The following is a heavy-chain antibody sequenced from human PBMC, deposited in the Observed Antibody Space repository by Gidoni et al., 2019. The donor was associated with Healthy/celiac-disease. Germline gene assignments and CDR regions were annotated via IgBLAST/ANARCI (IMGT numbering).Heavy chain of an antibody. CDR3: ARDLTHSSSLVY. D-gene: IGHD6-13*01. CDR1: GFTFSSYS. J-gene: IGHJ4*02. CDR2: ISSRSSTI. V-gene: IGHV3-48*01. Sequence: EVQLVESGGGLVQPGGSLRLSCAASGFTFSSYSMNWVRQAPGKGLEWVSYISSRSSTIYYADSVKGRFTISRDNAKNSLYLQMNSLRAEDTAVYYCARDLTHSSSLVYWGQGTLVTVSS.